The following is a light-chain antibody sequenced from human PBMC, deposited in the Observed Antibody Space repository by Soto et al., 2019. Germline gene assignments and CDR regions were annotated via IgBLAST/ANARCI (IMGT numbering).Light chain of an antibody. CDR1: QSISSY. Sequence: GFTQSPFTRSFSPVDIATLSCRASQSISSYLAWYQQKPGQAPRLLIYDASNRATGIPARFSGSGSGTDFTLTISSLETEDFAIYSCQQSSSWLTFGGGTKVDIK. CDR2: DAS. V-gene: IGKV3-11*01. J-gene: IGKJ4*01. CDR3: QQSSSWLT.